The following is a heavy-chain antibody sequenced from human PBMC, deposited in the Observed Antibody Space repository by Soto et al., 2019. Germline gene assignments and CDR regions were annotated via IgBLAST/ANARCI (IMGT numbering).Heavy chain of an antibody. CDR1: GFTFSGSA. Sequence: AGGSLRLSCAASGFTFSGSAMHWVRQASGKGLEWVGRIRSKANSYATAYAVSVKGRFTISRDDSRNTACLQMNSLKTEDTAVYYCARGVYDFWSGHPKRLDYWGQGTVVTVSS. CDR3: ARGVYDFWSGHPKRLDY. J-gene: IGHJ4*02. CDR2: IRSKANSYAT. V-gene: IGHV3-73*01. D-gene: IGHD3-3*01.